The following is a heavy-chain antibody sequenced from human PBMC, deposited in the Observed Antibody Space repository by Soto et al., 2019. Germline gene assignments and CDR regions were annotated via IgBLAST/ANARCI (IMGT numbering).Heavy chain of an antibody. V-gene: IGHV3-23*01. Sequence: GGSLRLSCATSGFAFSRHAMSWVRQTPGRGLEWLSSISNSDDTTYYAASVKGRFTISRDMSKSTLFLQMSSLRAEDTAVYYCAKGYADSDSWGQGTLVTVSS. CDR3: AKGYADSDS. CDR2: ISNSDDTT. D-gene: IGHD5-18*01. CDR1: GFAFSRHA. J-gene: IGHJ4*02.